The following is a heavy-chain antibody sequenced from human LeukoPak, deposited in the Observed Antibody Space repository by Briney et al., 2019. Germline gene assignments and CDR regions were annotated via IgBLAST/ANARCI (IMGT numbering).Heavy chain of an antibody. CDR2: ISPSSTNI. CDR1: GFTFSTHS. CDR3: AKISGGKGY. Sequence: GGSLRLSCAASGFTFSTHSMNWVRQAPGKGLEWVSSISPSSTNIYYLGSVKGRFTISRGNAKNSLYLQMNSLRAEDTAVYYCAKISGGKGYWGQGTLVTVSS. J-gene: IGHJ4*02. V-gene: IGHV3-21*01. D-gene: IGHD6-25*01.